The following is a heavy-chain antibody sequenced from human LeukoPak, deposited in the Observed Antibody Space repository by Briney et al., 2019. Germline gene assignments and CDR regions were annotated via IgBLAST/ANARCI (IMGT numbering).Heavy chain of an antibody. CDR2: INPNSGGT. J-gene: IGHJ4*02. V-gene: IGHV1-2*02. CDR3: AREEGMRGYDFWSGEPDDY. CDR1: GYTFTGYY. D-gene: IGHD3-3*01. Sequence: ASVKVSCTASGYTFTGYYMHWVRQAPGQGLGWMGWINPNSGGTDYAQKFQGRVTMTRDTSISTAYMELSRLRSDDTAVYYCAREEGMRGYDFWSGEPDDYWGQGTLVTVSS.